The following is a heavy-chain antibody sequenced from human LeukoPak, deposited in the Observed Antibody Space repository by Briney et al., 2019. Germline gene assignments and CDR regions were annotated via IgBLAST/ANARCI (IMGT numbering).Heavy chain of an antibody. CDR3: AKGYGSGSYPRTYFDY. CDR1: GFSFGSYA. V-gene: IGHV3-23*01. J-gene: IGHJ4*02. Sequence: GSLRLSCAASGFSFGSYAMSWVRQAPGKGLEWVSAISAGGSSTYYAESVKGRLTISRDNSKNTLHPQMDSLRADDTAVYYCAKGYGSGSYPRTYFDYWGQGTLVTVSS. CDR2: ISAGGSST. D-gene: IGHD3-10*01.